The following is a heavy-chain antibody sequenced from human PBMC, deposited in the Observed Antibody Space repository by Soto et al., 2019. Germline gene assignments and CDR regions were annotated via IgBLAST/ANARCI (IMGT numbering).Heavy chain of an antibody. J-gene: IGHJ4*02. D-gene: IGHD1-1*01. CDR2: IYISGTT. CDR3: ARAHNWNDAYFDY. Sequence: EVQLVESGGGLIQPGGSLRLSCEVSGFTVSSNYMSWVRQIPGKGLEWVSVIYISGTTYYADSVKGRVTIARDNSKNTVYLQMNSLRAEDTAVYYCARAHNWNDAYFDYWGQGTLVTVSS. V-gene: IGHV3-53*01. CDR1: GFTVSSNY.